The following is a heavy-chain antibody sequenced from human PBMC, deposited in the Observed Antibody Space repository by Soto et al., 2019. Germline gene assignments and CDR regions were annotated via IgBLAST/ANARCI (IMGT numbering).Heavy chain of an antibody. D-gene: IGHD1-26*01. V-gene: IGHV4-59*08. Sequence: LSLTCTVSGGSISSYYWNWIRQPPGKGLEWIGYIYYSGSTNCNPSLKSRVTISVDTSKNQFSLKLSSVTAADTAVYYCAAGGGLTRYYWGQGTLVTVSS. CDR2: IYYSGST. J-gene: IGHJ4*02. CDR3: AAGGGLTRYY. CDR1: GGSISSYY.